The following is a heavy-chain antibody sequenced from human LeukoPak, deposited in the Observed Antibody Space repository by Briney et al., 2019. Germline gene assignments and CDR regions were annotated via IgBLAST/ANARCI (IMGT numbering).Heavy chain of an antibody. J-gene: IGHJ5*02. V-gene: IGHV6-1*01. D-gene: IGHD5-12*01. CDR3: ARGVATGGKNWFDP. Sequence: SQTLSLTCAISGDSVSSNSAAWNWVRQSPSRGLEWLGRTYYRSKWYNDYAVSVKSRITINPDTSKNQFSLQLNSVTPEDTAVYYCARGVATGGKNWFDPWGQGTLVTVSS. CDR1: GDSVSSNSAA. CDR2: TYYRSKWYN.